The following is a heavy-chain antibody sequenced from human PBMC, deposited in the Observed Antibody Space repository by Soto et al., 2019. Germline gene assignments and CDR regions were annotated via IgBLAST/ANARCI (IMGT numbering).Heavy chain of an antibody. D-gene: IGHD1-1*01. CDR3: AGGVKTGTTFKFSF. CDR1: GGSFSGYY. CDR2: INHSGST. J-gene: IGHJ4*02. Sequence: LSLTCAVYGGSFSGYYWSWIRQPPGKGLEWIGEINHSGSTNYNPSLKSRVTISVDTSKNQFSLKLSSVTAADTAVYYCAGGVKTGTTFKFSFWGLGSLVPVSS. V-gene: IGHV4-34*01.